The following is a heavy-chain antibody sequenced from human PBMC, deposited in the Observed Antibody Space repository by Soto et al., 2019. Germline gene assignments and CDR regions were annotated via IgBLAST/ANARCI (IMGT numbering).Heavy chain of an antibody. D-gene: IGHD3-10*01. CDR1: GGTFSSYA. V-gene: IGHV1-69*13. J-gene: IGHJ6*02. CDR3: AREGWGGSGSYRDNYYYSYGMDV. CDR2: IIPIFGTA. Sequence: ASVKVSCKASGGTFSSYAISWVRQAPGQGLEWMGGIIPIFGTANYAQKFQGRVTITADESTSTAYMELSSLRSEDTAVYYCAREGWGGSGSYRDNYYYSYGMDVWGQGTTVTVSS.